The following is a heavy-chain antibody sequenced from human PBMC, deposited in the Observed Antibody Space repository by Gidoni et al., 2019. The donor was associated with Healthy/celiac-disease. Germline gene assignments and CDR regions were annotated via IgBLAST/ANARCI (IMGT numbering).Heavy chain of an antibody. CDR3: AKDLELRYCSGGSCQDY. D-gene: IGHD2-15*01. J-gene: IGHJ4*02. V-gene: IGHV3-9*02. CDR2: ISWNSGSI. Sequence: EVQLVESGGGLLQPGRSLRLPCAASGFTSDDYAMHWVRQAPGKGLEWVSGISWNSGSIGYADSVKGRFTISRDNAKNSLYLQMNSLRAEDTALYYCAKDLELRYCSGGSCQDYWGQGTLVTVSS. CDR1: GFTSDDYA.